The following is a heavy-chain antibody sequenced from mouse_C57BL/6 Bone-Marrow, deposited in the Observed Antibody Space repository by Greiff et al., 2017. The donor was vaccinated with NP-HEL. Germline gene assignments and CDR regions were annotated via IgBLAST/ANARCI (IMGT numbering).Heavy chain of an antibody. CDR2: IYPGGGYT. J-gene: IGHJ3*01. CDR3: ARRGIYDGYYGFFAY. CDR1: GYTFTNYW. D-gene: IGHD2-3*01. Sequence: VQVVESGAELVRPGTSVKMSCKASGYTFTNYWIGWAKQRPGHGLEWIGDIYPGGGYTNYNEKFKGKATLTADKSSSTAYMQFSSLTSEDSAIYYCARRGIYDGYYGFFAYWGQGTLVTVSA. V-gene: IGHV1-63*01.